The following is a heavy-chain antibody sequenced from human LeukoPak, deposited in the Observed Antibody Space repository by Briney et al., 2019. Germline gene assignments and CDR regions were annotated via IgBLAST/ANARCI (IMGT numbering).Heavy chain of an antibody. CDR2: MSTSGST. Sequence: SETLSLTCTISGGSISSYYWSWIRQPAGTGQEWIGGMSTSGSTNYHPPLTSRVTMSVDKSKNQFSLNLNSVTAADTAVYFCARVNSSGSFHDYWGQGARVTVSS. V-gene: IGHV4-4*07. CDR1: GGSISSYY. J-gene: IGHJ4*02. CDR3: ARVNSSGSFHDY. D-gene: IGHD3-22*01.